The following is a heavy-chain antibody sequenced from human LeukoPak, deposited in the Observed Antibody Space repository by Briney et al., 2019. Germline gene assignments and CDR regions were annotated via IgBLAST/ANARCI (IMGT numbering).Heavy chain of an antibody. CDR2: IWFDGSNK. Sequence: GGSLRLSCAASGFIFSSYGMNWVRQAPGKGLEWVAIIWFDGSNKYYADSVKGRFTISRDNSKNTLYLQMNSLRAEDTAVYYCARGGEFEAFDIWGQGTMVTVSS. D-gene: IGHD3-16*01. CDR3: ARGGEFEAFDI. V-gene: IGHV3-33*01. CDR1: GFIFSSYG. J-gene: IGHJ3*02.